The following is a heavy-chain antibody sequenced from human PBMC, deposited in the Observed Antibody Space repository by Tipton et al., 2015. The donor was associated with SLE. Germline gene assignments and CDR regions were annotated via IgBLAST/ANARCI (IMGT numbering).Heavy chain of an antibody. D-gene: IGHD3-10*01. Sequence: TLSLTCTVSGGSISSHYWSWIRQPPGKGLEWIGYIYYSGSTNYNPSLKSRVTISVDTSKNQFSLKLSSVTAADTAVYYCARGDYYGPGRYWGQGTLVTVSS. CDR2: IYYSGST. CDR3: ARGDYYGPGRY. CDR1: GGSISSHY. J-gene: IGHJ4*02. V-gene: IGHV4-59*11.